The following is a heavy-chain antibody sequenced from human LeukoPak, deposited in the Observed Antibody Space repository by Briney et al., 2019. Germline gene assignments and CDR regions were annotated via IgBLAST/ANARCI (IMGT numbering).Heavy chain of an antibody. CDR3: ATETNGRHYDY. V-gene: IGHV3-21*06. Sequence: GGSLRLSCTTSGLTFSTSGFNWVRQAPGKGLEWVASIGPTGFDRYHADSIKGRFTISRDNANNFLYLQMDSLRAEDTAVYYCATETNGRHYDYWGRGTLLTVSS. CDR1: GLTFSTSG. J-gene: IGHJ4*02. CDR2: IGPTGFDR. D-gene: IGHD1-14*01.